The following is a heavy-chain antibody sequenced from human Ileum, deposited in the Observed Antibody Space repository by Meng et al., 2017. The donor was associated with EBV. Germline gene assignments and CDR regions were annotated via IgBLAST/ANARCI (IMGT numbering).Heavy chain of an antibody. CDR3: ARGRRFGSGRYALNY. J-gene: IGHJ4*02. CDR2: IYHSGST. CDR1: GASIGSSYW. D-gene: IGHD3-10*01. V-gene: IGHV4-4*02. Sequence: QLQLQAWGPGLVKPSGTLPLICAVSGASIGSSYWWTWVRQPPEKGLEWIGEIYHSGSTNYNPSLKSRLTLSVDKSKSQFSLELISVTAADTAVYYCARGRRFGSGRYALNYWGQGTLVTVSS.